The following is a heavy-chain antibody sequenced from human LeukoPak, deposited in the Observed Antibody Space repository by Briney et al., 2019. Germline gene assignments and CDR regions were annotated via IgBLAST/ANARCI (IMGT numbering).Heavy chain of an antibody. D-gene: IGHD2-2*01. CDR1: GCTFSSYS. CDR3: ARGGSVVVPAASL. CDR2: ISSSSSYI. Sequence: PGGSLRLSCAASGCTFSSYSMNWVRQAPGKGLEWVSSISSSSSYIYYADSVKGRFTISRDNAKNSLYLQMNSLRAEDAAVYYCARGGSVVVPAASLWGQGTLVTVSS. J-gene: IGHJ4*02. V-gene: IGHV3-21*01.